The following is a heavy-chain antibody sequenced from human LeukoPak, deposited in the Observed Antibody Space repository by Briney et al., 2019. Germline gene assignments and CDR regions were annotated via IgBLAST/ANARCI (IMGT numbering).Heavy chain of an antibody. Sequence: SETLSLAYTVSGGSISSGDYYWTWIRQPPGKGLEWIAYIYYTGSTYYNPSLKSRVTISVNTSKNQFSLKMTSLTAADTAVYYCARDNYDSSGYYEHALDLWGQGTMVTVSS. CDR3: ARDNYDSSGYYEHALDL. CDR2: IYYTGST. V-gene: IGHV4-30-4*01. CDR1: GGSISSGDYY. D-gene: IGHD3-22*01. J-gene: IGHJ3*01.